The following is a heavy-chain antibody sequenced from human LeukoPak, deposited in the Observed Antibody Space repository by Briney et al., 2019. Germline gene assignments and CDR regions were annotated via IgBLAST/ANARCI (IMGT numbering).Heavy chain of an antibody. CDR2: IYSGGST. V-gene: IGHV3-53*01. Sequence: GGSLRLSCAASGFTVSSNYMSWVRQAPGKGLEWVSVIYSGGSTYYADSVKGRFTISRDSSRNTLFLHMNTLRAEDTAIYYCAKDRTVGASCWYFDLWGRGTLVTVSS. CDR1: GFTVSSNY. D-gene: IGHD1-26*01. CDR3: AKDRTVGASCWYFDL. J-gene: IGHJ2*01.